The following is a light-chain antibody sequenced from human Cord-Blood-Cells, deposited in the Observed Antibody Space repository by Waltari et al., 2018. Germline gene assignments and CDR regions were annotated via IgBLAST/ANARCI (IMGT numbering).Light chain of an antibody. Sequence: QSALTQPASVSGSPGQSITISCPGTSSDVGGYNYVSWYQQHPGKAPELMIYDVSKRPAGGSNRFSGSKSGNTASLTISGLQAEDEAEYYCSSYTSSSTYVFGTGTKVTVL. CDR3: SSYTSSSTYV. J-gene: IGLJ1*01. CDR1: SSDVGGYNY. CDR2: DVS. V-gene: IGLV2-14*01.